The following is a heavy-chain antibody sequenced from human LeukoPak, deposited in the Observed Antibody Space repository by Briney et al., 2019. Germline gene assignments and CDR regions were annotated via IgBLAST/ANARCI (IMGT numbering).Heavy chain of an antibody. V-gene: IGHV3-23*01. CDR3: AKDLGGGLRWDMFDY. D-gene: IGHD4-23*01. CDR1: GFTFNSYA. J-gene: IGHJ4*02. Sequence: PGGSLKLSCAASGFTFNSYAMSWVRQDPGKGLEWVSAISGSGGSTYYADSVTGRFTISRDNSKNTLYLQMNSLRAEDTAVYYCAKDLGGGLRWDMFDYWGQGTLVTVSS. CDR2: ISGSGGST.